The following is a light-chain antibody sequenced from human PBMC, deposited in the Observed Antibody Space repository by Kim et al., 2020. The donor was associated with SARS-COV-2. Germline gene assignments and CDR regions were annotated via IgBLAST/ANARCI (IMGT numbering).Light chain of an antibody. V-gene: IGKV1-9*01. CDR2: AAS. CDR3: HQLNSYPIT. CDR1: QGISSY. J-gene: IGKJ5*01. Sequence: IQLTQSPSSLSASVGDRVTITCRASQGISSYLAWYQQQPGKAPKLLIYAASTLQSGVPSRFSGSGSGTDFTLTISSLQPEDFATYYCHQLNSYPITFGQGTRLEIK.